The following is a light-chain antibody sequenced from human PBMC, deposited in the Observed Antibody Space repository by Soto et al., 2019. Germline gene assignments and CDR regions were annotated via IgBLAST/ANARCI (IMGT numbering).Light chain of an antibody. CDR2: GAS. CDR1: QSVSSSY. V-gene: IGKV3D-20*02. Sequence: EVLLTQSPGTLSLSPGERATLSCRASQSVSSSYLAWYQQKPGQAPRLLIYGASSRATGIPDRFSGSGSGTDFTLTISSLEPEDFAVYYCQQRSDWPYITFGQGTRLEIK. CDR3: QQRSDWPYIT. J-gene: IGKJ5*01.